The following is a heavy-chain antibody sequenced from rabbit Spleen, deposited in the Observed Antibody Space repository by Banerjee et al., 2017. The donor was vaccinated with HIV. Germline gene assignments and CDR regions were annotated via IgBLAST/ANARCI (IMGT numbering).Heavy chain of an antibody. Sequence: QSLEESGGDLVKPGASLTLTCTASGFSFSSRYYMCWVRQAPGKGLEWIAYIDAGSSGNTYYATWAKGRFTISKTSSTTVTLQMTGLTAADTATYFCARADDVYRYVRLWGPGTLVTVS. CDR1: GFSFSSRYY. J-gene: IGHJ4*01. D-gene: IGHD6-1*01. CDR2: IDAGSSGNT. V-gene: IGHV1S40*01. CDR3: ARADDVYRYVRL.